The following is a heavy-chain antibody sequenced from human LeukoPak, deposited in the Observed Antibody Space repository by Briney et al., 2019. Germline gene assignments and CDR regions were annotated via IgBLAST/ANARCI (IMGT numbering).Heavy chain of an antibody. CDR3: ARDDGFSCYSY. V-gene: IGHV3-7*01. CDR1: GFTFTSYW. CDR2: INPDGSDK. Sequence: GRSLRLSCAASGFTFTSYWMSWVRQAPGKGLQWVATINPDGSDKYHVDSVKGRFTISRDNAKNSLYLQMNSLTVEDTAVYYCARDDGFSCYSYWGQGTLVTVSS. D-gene: IGHD3/OR15-3a*01. J-gene: IGHJ4*02.